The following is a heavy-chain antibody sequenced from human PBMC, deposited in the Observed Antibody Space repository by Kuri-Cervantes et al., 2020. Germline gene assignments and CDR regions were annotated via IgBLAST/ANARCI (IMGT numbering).Heavy chain of an antibody. CDR1: GYTFTSYD. Sequence: ASVKVSCKASGYTFTSYDINWVRQATGQGLEWMGWMNPNSGNTGYAQKFQGRVTMTRDTSISTAYMELSRLRSDDTAVYYCAREGVNYDILTGYYMRSNFDYWGQGTLVTVSS. J-gene: IGHJ4*02. V-gene: IGHV1-8*01. CDR2: MNPNSGNT. CDR3: AREGVNYDILTGYYMRSNFDY. D-gene: IGHD3-9*01.